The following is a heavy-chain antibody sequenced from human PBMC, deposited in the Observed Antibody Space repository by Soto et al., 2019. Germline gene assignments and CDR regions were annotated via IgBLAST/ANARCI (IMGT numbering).Heavy chain of an antibody. J-gene: IGHJ4*02. CDR3: ASLGPYYDFWSGYSNYFDY. D-gene: IGHD3-3*01. CDR1: GGSFSGYY. CDR2: INHSGST. Sequence: SETLSLTCAVYGGSFSGYYWSWIRQPPGKGLEWIGEINHSGSTNYNPSLKSRVTISVDTSKNQFSLKLSSVTAADTAVYYCASLGPYYDFWSGYSNYFDYWGQGTLVTVSS. V-gene: IGHV4-34*01.